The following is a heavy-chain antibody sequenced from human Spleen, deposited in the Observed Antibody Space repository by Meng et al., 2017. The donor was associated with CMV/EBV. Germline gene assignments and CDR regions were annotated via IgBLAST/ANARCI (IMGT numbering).Heavy chain of an antibody. CDR2: MNPNSGNT. V-gene: IGHV1-8*03. D-gene: IGHD2-2*01. J-gene: IGHJ4*02. CDR3: ASMGYCSSTSCRGGDY. Sequence: SGYTFTSYDINWVRQATGQGLEWMGWMNPNSGNTGYAQKFQGRVTITRNTSISTAYMELSSLRSEDTAVYYCASMGYCSSTSCRGGDYWGQGTLVTVSS. CDR1: GYTFTSYD.